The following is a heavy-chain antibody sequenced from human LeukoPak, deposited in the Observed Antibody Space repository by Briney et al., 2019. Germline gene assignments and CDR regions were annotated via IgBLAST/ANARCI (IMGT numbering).Heavy chain of an antibody. V-gene: IGHV3-23*01. J-gene: IGHJ4*02. CDR3: AKDRSSSTSCSNY. Sequence: PGGSLRLSCAASGFTFRTYVMNWVRQAPGKGLEWVSGISGNGGSTSYADSVKGRFTISRDNSKNTLYLQMNSLRAEDTAVYYCAKDRSSSTSCSNYWGQGTLVTVSS. D-gene: IGHD2-2*01. CDR1: GFTFRTYV. CDR2: ISGNGGST.